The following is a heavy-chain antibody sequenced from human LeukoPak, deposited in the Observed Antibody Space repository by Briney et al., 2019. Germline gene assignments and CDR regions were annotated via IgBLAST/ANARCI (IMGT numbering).Heavy chain of an antibody. CDR1: GFTFSSHA. D-gene: IGHD2-15*01. CDR2: ITNDNYDT. Sequence: GGSLRLSCAASGFTFSSHAMSWVRQAPEKGLEWVSSITNDNYDTFYADSVQGRFTISRDNSKSTLCLQMNSLRAEDTAVYYCAKQLGYCSDGSCYFPYWGQGTLVTVSS. J-gene: IGHJ4*02. CDR3: AKQLGYCSDGSCYFPY. V-gene: IGHV3-23*01.